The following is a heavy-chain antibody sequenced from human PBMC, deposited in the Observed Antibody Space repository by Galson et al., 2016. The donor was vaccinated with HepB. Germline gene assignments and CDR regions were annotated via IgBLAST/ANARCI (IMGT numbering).Heavy chain of an antibody. Sequence: CAASGFTFSDYYMNWIRQAPGKGLECISYIDSSGTTIYYSDSVKGRFTVSRDNAKNSLYLQMNSLRVEDTAVYYCARGLYYGDYAPHYWGQGTLATVSS. D-gene: IGHD4-17*01. J-gene: IGHJ4*02. CDR1: GFTFSDYY. CDR3: ARGLYYGDYAPHY. CDR2: IDSSGTTI. V-gene: IGHV3-11*01.